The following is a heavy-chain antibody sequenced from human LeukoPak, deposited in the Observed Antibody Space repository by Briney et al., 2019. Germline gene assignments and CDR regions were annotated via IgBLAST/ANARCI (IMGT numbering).Heavy chain of an antibody. V-gene: IGHV3-21*01. CDR1: GFTFSSYS. D-gene: IGHD3-22*01. Sequence: GGSLRLSCAASGFTFSSYSMNWVRQAPGKGLEWVSSISSSSSYIYYADSVKGRFTISRDNAKNSLYLQMNSLRAEDTAVYYCAREMIVVVISNDAFDIWGQGTMVTVSS. CDR3: AREMIVVVISNDAFDI. CDR2: ISSSSSYI. J-gene: IGHJ3*02.